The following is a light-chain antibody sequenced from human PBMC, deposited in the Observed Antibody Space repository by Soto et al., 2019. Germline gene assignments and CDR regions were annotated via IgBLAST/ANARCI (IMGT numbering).Light chain of an antibody. CDR2: KGS. Sequence: IQMTQSPSTLSASVGDRVTITCRASQSISDWLAWYQQNPGKAPKVLIYKGSFLENGVPSRFSGSGSGTEFTLTIDSLQPDDFETYYCHQYNSYPWTFGQGPKVEIK. J-gene: IGKJ1*01. V-gene: IGKV1-5*03. CDR1: QSISDW. CDR3: HQYNSYPWT.